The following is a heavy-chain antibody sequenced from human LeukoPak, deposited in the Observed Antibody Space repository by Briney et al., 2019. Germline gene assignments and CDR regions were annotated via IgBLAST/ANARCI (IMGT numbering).Heavy chain of an antibody. CDR3: ARGRLTAYAFDI. CDR1: GFTFSSYG. D-gene: IGHD4/OR15-4a*01. CDR2: ISYDGSNK. V-gene: IGHV3-30*03. Sequence: GGSLRLSCAASGFTFSSYGMHWVRQAPGKGLEWVAVISYDGSNKYYADSVKGRFTISRDNSKNTLYLQMNSLRAEDTAVYYCARGRLTAYAFDIWGQGTMVTVSS. J-gene: IGHJ3*02.